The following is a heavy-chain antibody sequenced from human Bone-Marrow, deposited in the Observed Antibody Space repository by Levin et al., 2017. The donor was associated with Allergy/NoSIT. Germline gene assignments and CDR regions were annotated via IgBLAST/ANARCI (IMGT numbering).Heavy chain of an antibody. CDR3: ARDKEVAVADSTSAWSY. CDR2: ISYDGSNK. J-gene: IGHJ4*02. V-gene: IGHV3-30-3*01. Sequence: LSLTCAASGFTFSSYAMHWVRQAPGKGLEWVAVISYDGSNKYYADSVKGRFTISRDNSKNTLYLQMNSLRAEDTAVYYCARDKEVAVADSTSAWSYWGQGTLVTVSS. D-gene: IGHD6-19*01. CDR1: GFTFSSYA.